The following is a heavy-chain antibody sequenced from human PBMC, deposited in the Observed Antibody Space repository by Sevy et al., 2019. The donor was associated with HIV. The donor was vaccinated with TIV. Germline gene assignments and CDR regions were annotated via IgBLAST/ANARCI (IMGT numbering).Heavy chain of an antibody. CDR1: GFTFSRSG. D-gene: IGHD3-22*01. V-gene: IGHV3-30*02. CDR2: IRFDGTNQ. CDR3: ARKGLRDYDSSTGFDR. Sequence: GGSLRLSCAASGFTFSRSGMHWVRQAPGKGLEWVAFIRFDGTNQYYADSVKGRFTISRDNSKNSVYLQMNSLRAEDTAVYYCARKGLRDYDSSTGFDRWGQGTLVTVSS. J-gene: IGHJ5*02.